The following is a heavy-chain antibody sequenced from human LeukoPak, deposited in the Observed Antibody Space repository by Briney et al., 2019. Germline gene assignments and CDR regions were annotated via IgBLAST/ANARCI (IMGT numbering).Heavy chain of an antibody. Sequence: WGSLRLSCAASEFTFTSYELNWVRHAPGKGLEWVSYVSSSGSTISYADSVKGRFTISRDNAKNSLYLEVISLRAEDTAVYYCARGPSIAARYDAFDIWGEGTMVTVCS. D-gene: IGHD6-6*01. CDR2: VSSSGSTI. J-gene: IGHJ3*02. CDR1: EFTFTSYE. CDR3: ARGPSIAARYDAFDI. V-gene: IGHV3-48*03.